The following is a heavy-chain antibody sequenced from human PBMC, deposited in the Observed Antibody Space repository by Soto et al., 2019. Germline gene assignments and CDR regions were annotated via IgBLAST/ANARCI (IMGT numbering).Heavy chain of an antibody. CDR2: VNPILSMS. J-gene: IGHJ4*02. CDR3: ATSYGSGYRACDY. D-gene: IGHD3-10*01. CDR1: GDTFSFYS. Sequence: QVQLVQSGAEVKRPGSSVKVSCKASGDTFSFYSINWVRQAPGLGLEWMGRVNPILSMSNYAQRFQGRVTMTADKSTSTAYMELSGRRSEDTAMYYCATSYGSGYRACDYWGQGALVTVSS. V-gene: IGHV1-69*04.